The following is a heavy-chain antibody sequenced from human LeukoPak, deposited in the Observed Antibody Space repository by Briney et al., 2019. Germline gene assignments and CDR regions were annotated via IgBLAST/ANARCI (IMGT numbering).Heavy chain of an antibody. Sequence: SETLSLTCTVSGGSISSSSYYWGWIRQPPGKRLEWIGSIYYSGSTYYNPSLKSRVTISVDTSKNQFSLKLSSVAAADTAAYYCAMSPTNYYDSSDGDYWGQGTLVTVSS. CDR3: AMSPTNYYDSSDGDY. CDR2: IYYSGST. J-gene: IGHJ4*02. D-gene: IGHD3-22*01. CDR1: GGSISSSSYY. V-gene: IGHV4-39*01.